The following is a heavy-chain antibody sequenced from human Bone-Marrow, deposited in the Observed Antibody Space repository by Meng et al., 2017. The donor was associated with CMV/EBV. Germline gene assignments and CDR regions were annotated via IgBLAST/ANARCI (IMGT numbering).Heavy chain of an antibody. CDR3: TTASDMRSAYYFDY. D-gene: IGHD6-6*01. J-gene: IGHJ4*02. CDR2: IKSKTDGGTT. Sequence: GGSLRLSCVASGFTFSSYWMSWVRQAPGKGLEWVGRIKSKTDGGTTDYAAPVKGRFTISRDDSKNTLYLQMNSLKTEDTAVYYCTTASDMRSAYYFDYWGQGTLVTVSS. V-gene: IGHV3-15*01. CDR1: GFTFSSYW.